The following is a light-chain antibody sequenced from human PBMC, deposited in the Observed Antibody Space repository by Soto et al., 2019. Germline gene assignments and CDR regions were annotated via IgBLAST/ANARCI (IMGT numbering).Light chain of an antibody. V-gene: IGKV3-15*01. J-gene: IGKJ2*01. CDR1: QSVSSK. CDR3: QQYNTWPRT. Sequence: EIVMTQSPATLSVSPGERATLSCRASQSVSSKFAWYQQKPGKAPKLLIYGASSRATGIPARFSGSGSGTEFTLIISSLQSEDFAVYYCQQYNTWPRTFGQGTKLEIK. CDR2: GAS.